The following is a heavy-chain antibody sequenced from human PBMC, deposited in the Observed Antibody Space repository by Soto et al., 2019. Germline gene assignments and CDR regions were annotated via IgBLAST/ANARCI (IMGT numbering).Heavy chain of an antibody. CDR3: VCVANFFVY. V-gene: IGHV3-7*01. Sequence: EVQLVESGGGLVQPGGSLRLSCAASGFTFSTDWMTWVRRPPGKGLEWVANLDQDGSERYYVDSVRGRFTISRDNAKNSLYLQMNSLRAEDTAVYYGVCVANFFVYWGQGTLVSVS. CDR1: GFTFSTDW. J-gene: IGHJ4*02. D-gene: IGHD2-21*01. CDR2: LDQDGSER.